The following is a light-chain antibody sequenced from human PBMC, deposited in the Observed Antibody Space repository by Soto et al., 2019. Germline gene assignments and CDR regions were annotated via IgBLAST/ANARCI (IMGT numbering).Light chain of an antibody. CDR2: DVS. V-gene: IGLV2-14*03. CDR3: SAFTGTTYV. Sequence: QSALTQPASMSVSPGQSITISCTGTGSDVRGNKYVSWYQHYPGKAPKLMIPDVSNRPSGVSDRFSGSKSGDTASLTISGLQAEDEADYYCSAFTGTTYVFGTGTKVTVL. J-gene: IGLJ1*01. CDR1: GSDVRGNKY.